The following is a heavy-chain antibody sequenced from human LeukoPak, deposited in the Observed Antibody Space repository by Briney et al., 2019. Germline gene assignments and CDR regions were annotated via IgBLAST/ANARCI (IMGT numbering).Heavy chain of an antibody. D-gene: IGHD5-24*01. V-gene: IGHV3-7*03. CDR2: IKEDGTET. CDR3: AKEGRSLQTY. CDR1: GFMFSSNW. J-gene: IGHJ4*02. Sequence: GGSLRLSCAASGFMFSSNWMSWVRLAPGKGLEWVANIKEDGTETYYVDSVKGRFTIPRDNAKNSLYLQMNSLRVEDTAVYYCAKEGRSLQTYWGQGTLVTVSS.